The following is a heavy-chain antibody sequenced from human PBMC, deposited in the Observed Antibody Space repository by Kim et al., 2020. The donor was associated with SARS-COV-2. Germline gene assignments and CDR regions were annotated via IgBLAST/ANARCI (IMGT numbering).Heavy chain of an antibody. J-gene: IGHJ4*02. D-gene: IGHD6-19*01. V-gene: IGHV3-7*01. CDR3: VRGGIDSSDSYFFDH. Sequence: YVDSLKGRFTLSRDNTKKSVSLQMNSLRVEDTAVYYCVRGGIDSSDSYFFDHWGQGALVTVSS.